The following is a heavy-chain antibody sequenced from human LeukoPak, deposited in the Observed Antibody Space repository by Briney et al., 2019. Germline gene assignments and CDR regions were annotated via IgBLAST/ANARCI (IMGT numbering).Heavy chain of an antibody. Sequence: ASVKVSCKASGYTLTDYYMHRVRQAPGQGLEWMGWLNPNSGDTNYAQKFQGRVSMTRDTSISTAYMDLSDLRSDDTAVYYCARGRNVEMTTMSGGSDYWGQGTLVTVSS. J-gene: IGHJ4*02. CDR1: GYTLTDYY. CDR3: ARGRNVEMTTMSGGSDY. CDR2: LNPNSGDT. V-gene: IGHV1-2*02. D-gene: IGHD5-24*01.